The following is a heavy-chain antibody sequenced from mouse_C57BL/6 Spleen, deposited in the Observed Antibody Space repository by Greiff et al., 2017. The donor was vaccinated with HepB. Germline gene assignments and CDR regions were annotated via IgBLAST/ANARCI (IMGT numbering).Heavy chain of an antibody. CDR3: AVYDYDGGFAY. CDR1: GFTFSDYG. Sequence: EVQLVESGGGLVKPGGSLKLSCAASGFTFSDYGMHWVRQAPEKGLEWVAYISSGSSTIYYADTVKGRFTISRDNAKNTLFLQMTSLRSEDTAMYYCAVYDYDGGFAYWGQGTLVTVSA. V-gene: IGHV5-17*01. CDR2: ISSGSSTI. J-gene: IGHJ3*01. D-gene: IGHD2-4*01.